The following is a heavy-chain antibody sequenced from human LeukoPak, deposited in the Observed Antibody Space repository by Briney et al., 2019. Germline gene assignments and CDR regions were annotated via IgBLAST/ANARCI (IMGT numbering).Heavy chain of an antibody. CDR2: INPNSGGT. J-gene: IGHJ4*02. D-gene: IGHD3-3*01. CDR1: GYTFTGYY. CDR3: APSILGVAPPGGGANY. V-gene: IGHV1-2*02. Sequence: ASVKVSCKASGYTFTGYYMHWVRQAPGQGLEWMGWINPNSGGTNYAQKLQGRVTITRDTSASTAYMELSSLRSEDTAVYYCAPSILGVAPPGGGANYWGQGTLVTVSS.